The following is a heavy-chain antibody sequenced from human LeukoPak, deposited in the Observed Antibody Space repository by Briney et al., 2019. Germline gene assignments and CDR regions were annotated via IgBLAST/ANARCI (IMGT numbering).Heavy chain of an antibody. V-gene: IGHV3-66*01. Sequence: GGSLRLSCAASGFTVSSNYMSWVRQAPGKGLEWVSVIYSGGSTYYADSVKGRFTISRDNSKNTLYLQMNSLRAEDTAVYYCARTRGYSYCPYYYYYGMDVWGQGTTVTVSS. CDR2: IYSGGST. D-gene: IGHD5-18*01. J-gene: IGHJ6*02. CDR1: GFTVSSNY. CDR3: ARTRGYSYCPYYYYYGMDV.